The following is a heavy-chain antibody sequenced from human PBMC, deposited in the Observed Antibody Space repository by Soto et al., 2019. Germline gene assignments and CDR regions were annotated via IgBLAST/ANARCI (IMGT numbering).Heavy chain of an antibody. CDR3: ARESEDLTSNFDY. V-gene: IGHV3-21*01. J-gene: IGHJ4*02. CDR2: ISSTTNYI. Sequence: LRLSFAASVFTFSRYSMNWVRQAPGKGLEWVSSISSTTNYIYYADSMKGRFTVSRDNAKNSVYPDMNSLSAEDTAVYYCARESEDLTSNFDYWGQGTLVTVSS. CDR1: VFTFSRYS.